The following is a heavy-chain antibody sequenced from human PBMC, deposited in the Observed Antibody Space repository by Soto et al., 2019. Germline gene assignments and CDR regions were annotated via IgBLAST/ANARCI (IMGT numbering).Heavy chain of an antibody. Sequence: SETLSLTCTVSGGSISSYYWSWIRQPAGKGLEWIGRIYTSGSTNYNPSLKSRVTMSVDTSKNQSSLKLSSVTAADTAVYYCARDLVDSSSAAPFDYWGQGTLVTVSS. CDR1: GGSISSYY. J-gene: IGHJ4*02. CDR3: ARDLVDSSSAAPFDY. D-gene: IGHD6-6*01. CDR2: IYTSGST. V-gene: IGHV4-4*07.